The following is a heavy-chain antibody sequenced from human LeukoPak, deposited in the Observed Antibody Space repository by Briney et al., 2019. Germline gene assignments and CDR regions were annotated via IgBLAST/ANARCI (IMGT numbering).Heavy chain of an antibody. Sequence: SETLSLTCAVYGGSFSGYYWSWIRQPPGKGLEWIGEINHSGSTNYNPSLKSRVTISVDTSKNQFSLKLSSVTAADTAVYYCARGNGPMVRGIFDYWGQGTLVTVSS. CDR1: GGSFSGYY. J-gene: IGHJ4*02. CDR2: INHSGST. V-gene: IGHV4-34*01. D-gene: IGHD3-10*01. CDR3: ARGNGPMVRGIFDY.